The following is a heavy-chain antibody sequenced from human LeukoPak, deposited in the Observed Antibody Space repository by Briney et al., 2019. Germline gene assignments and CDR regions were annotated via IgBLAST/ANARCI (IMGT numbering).Heavy chain of an antibody. CDR2: IWYDGSNK. CDR1: GFTFSSYG. V-gene: IGHV3-33*06. J-gene: IGHJ4*02. CDR3: AKGPSDTDMATAFDY. Sequence: GGSLRLSCAASGFTFSSYGMHWVRQAPGKGLEWVAVIWYDGSNKYYADSVKGRFTISRDNSKNTLYLQMNSLRVEDTAVYYCAKGPSDTDMATAFDYWGQGTLVTVSS. D-gene: IGHD5-18*01.